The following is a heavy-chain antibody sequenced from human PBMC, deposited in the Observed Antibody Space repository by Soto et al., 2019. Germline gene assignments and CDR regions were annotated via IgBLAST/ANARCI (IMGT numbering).Heavy chain of an antibody. CDR3: ARGNYGGNRPRGFQH. CDR2: INHSGST. D-gene: IGHD4-17*01. V-gene: IGHV4-34*01. Sequence: SETLSLTCAVYGGSFSGYYWSWIRQPPGKGLEWIGEINHSGSTNYNPSLKSRVTISVDTSKNQFSLELSSVTAADTAVYYCARGNYGGNRPRGFQHWGQGTLVTVSS. CDR1: GGSFSGYY. J-gene: IGHJ1*01.